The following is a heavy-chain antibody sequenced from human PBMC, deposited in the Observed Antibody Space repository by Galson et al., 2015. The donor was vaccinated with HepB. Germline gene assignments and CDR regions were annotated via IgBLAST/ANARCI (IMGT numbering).Heavy chain of an antibody. Sequence: SLRLSCAASGFNFRNHVMTWVRQAPGKGLEWVASLSGSGAITYYADSVKGRFTISRDNFNNRIILQTKRLRVEDTALYYCAKESVSGTYVPTYADSWGQGNLVTVSS. CDR3: AKESVSGTYVPTYADS. D-gene: IGHD1-26*01. CDR1: GFNFRNHV. CDR2: LSGSGAIT. V-gene: IGHV3-23*01. J-gene: IGHJ5*02.